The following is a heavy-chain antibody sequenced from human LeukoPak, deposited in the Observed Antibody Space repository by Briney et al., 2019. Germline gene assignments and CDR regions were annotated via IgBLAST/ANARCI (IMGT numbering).Heavy chain of an antibody. CDR3: ARDLDFGVHYY. CDR1: GYSISSGYY. J-gene: IGHJ4*02. D-gene: IGHD3-10*01. V-gene: IGHV4-38-2*02. CDR2: IYHSGST. Sequence: NPSETLSLTCTVPGYSISSGYYWGWIRQPPGKGLEWIGSIYHSGSTYYNPSLKSRVTISVDTSKNQFSLKLSSVTAADTAVYYCARDLDFGVHYYWGQGTLVTVSS.